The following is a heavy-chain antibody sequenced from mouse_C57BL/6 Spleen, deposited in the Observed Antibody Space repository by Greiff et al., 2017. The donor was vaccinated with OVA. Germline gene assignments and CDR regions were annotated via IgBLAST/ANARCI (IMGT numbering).Heavy chain of an antibody. J-gene: IGHJ3*01. V-gene: IGHV1-74*01. D-gene: IGHD2-4*01. Sequence: QVQLKQPGAELVKPGASVKVSCKASGYTFTSYWMHWVKQRPGQGLEWIGRIHPSDSDTNYNQKFKGKATLTVDKSSSTAYMQLSSLTSEDSAVYYCAKRSIYYDYDGFAYWGQGTLVTVSA. CDR1: GYTFTSYW. CDR3: AKRSIYYDYDGFAY. CDR2: IHPSDSDT.